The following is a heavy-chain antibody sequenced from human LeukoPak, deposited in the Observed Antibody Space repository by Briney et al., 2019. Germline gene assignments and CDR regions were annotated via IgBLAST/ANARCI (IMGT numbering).Heavy chain of an antibody. CDR1: GFTFSSYS. CDR2: IKEDGSEK. V-gene: IGHV3-7*01. Sequence: GGSLRLSCAAPGFTFSSYSMNWVRQTPGKGLEWVASIKEDGSEKYYVDSVKGRFTISRDNAKNLLYLQMNSLRAEDTAVYYCARDRDFYVADWWGQGTRLIVSS. CDR3: ARDRDFYVADW. D-gene: IGHD2-21*02. J-gene: IGHJ4*02.